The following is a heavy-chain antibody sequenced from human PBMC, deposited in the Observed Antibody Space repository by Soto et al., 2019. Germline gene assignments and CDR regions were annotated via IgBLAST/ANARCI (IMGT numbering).Heavy chain of an antibody. CDR3: AREGVASMDYGGSIDY. V-gene: IGHV6-1*01. CDR1: GDSVSSNRAA. Sequence: SQTLSLTCAISGDSVSSNRAAWNWIRQSPSRGLEWLGRIYYRSKWYDDFAVSVKSRITISPDTSKNHFSLQLNSVTPEDTAVYYCAREGVASMDYGGSIDYWGQGTLVTVSS. J-gene: IGHJ4*02. D-gene: IGHD4-17*01. CDR2: IYYRSKWYD.